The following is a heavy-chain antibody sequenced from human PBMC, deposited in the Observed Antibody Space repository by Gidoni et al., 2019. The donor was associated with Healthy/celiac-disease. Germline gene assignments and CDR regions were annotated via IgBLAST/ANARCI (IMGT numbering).Heavy chain of an antibody. V-gene: IGHV4-59*01. Sequence: QVPLQESGPGLVTPSATLSLTCTVSGGSISSYYWSWIRQPPGKGLEWIGYIYYSGSTNYNPSLKSRVNISVDTSKNQFSLKLSSVTAADTAVYYCARGASYGDYAGTFDYWGQGTLVTVSS. J-gene: IGHJ4*02. D-gene: IGHD4-17*01. CDR2: IYYSGST. CDR3: ARGASYGDYAGTFDY. CDR1: GGSISSYY.